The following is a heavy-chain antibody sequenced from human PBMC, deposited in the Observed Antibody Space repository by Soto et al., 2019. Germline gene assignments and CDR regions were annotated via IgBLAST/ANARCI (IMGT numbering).Heavy chain of an antibody. V-gene: IGHV1-18*01. J-gene: IGHJ5*02. CDR2: IIAYNGNT. CDR1: GYTFTSYV. CDR3: ARDQDVVVPASGTNWFDP. D-gene: IGHD2-2*01. Sequence: ASVKVSCKASGYTFTSYVISWVLQAPGQGLDWMGWIIAYNGNTNYAQKLQGRVTMTTDTSTSTAYMELRSLRSDDTAVYYCARDQDVVVPASGTNWFDPWGQGTLVTVSS.